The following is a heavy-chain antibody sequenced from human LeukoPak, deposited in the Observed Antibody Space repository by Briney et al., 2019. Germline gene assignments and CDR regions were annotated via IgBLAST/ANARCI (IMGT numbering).Heavy chain of an antibody. V-gene: IGHV4-4*07. D-gene: IGHD5-24*01. CDR2: IYVSGRI. Sequence: SETLSLTCSVSGGSISNLYLSWIRQPAEKGLEWIGRIYVSGRIDYNPSLRSRVTISVDTSKNQFSLKLSSVTAADTAVYYCARADGYPWVGAFDIWGQGTMVTVSS. CDR3: ARADGYPWVGAFDI. J-gene: IGHJ3*02. CDR1: GGSISNLY.